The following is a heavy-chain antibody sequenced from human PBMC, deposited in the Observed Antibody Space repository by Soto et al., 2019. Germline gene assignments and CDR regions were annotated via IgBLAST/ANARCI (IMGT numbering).Heavy chain of an antibody. J-gene: IGHJ3*02. V-gene: IGHV3-30*18. CDR1: GFTFSSYG. D-gene: IGHD4-17*01. CDR2: ISYDGSNK. Sequence: QVQLVESGGGVVQPGRSLRLSCAASGFTFSSYGMHWVRQAPGKGLEWVAVISYDGSNKYYADSVKGRFTISRDNSKNTLYLQRNSLRAEDTAVYYCAKEASRAVGDDIPGAFDIWGQGTMVTVSS. CDR3: AKEASRAVGDDIPGAFDI.